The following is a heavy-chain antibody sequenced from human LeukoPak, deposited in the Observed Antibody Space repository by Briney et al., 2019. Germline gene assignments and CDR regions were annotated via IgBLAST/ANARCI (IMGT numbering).Heavy chain of an antibody. CDR1: GGSFSGYY. CDR3: AKQRRDGYNYFDY. D-gene: IGHD5-24*01. J-gene: IGHJ4*02. CDR2: INHSGST. Sequence: KPSETLSLTCAVYGGSFSGYYWSWIRQPPGKGLEWIGEINHSGSTNYNPSLKSRVTISVDTSKNQFPLKLSSVTAADTAVYYCAKQRRDGYNYFDYWGQGTLVTVSS. V-gene: IGHV4-34*01.